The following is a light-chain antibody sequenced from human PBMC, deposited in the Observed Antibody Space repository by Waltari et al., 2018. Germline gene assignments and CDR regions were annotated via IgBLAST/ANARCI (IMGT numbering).Light chain of an antibody. CDR2: KSN. CDR1: CSHTAPNY. V-gene: IGLV1-47*01. CDR3: AAWDESLSGQV. J-gene: IGLJ3*02. Sequence: QSVLTQPPSASGTPGPRVPISRSGSCSHTAPNYVYWYQQLPGAAPKLLIHKSNQRPSGVPDRFSGSKSGTSASLAISGLRSEDEADYYCAAWDESLSGQVFGGGTKLTVL.